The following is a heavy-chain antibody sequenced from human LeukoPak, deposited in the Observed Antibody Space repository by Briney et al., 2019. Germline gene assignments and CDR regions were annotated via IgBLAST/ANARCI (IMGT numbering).Heavy chain of an antibody. CDR3: ARDDVEDNWNDGGGAFDI. V-gene: IGHV4-38-2*02. CDR2: IYHSGST. D-gene: IGHD1-20*01. Sequence: PSETLSLTCTVSGYSISSGYYWGWIRQPPGKGLEWIGSIYHSGSTYYNPSLKSRVTISVDTSKNQFSLKLSSVTAADTAVYYCARDDVEDNWNDGGGAFDIWGQGTMVTVSS. CDR1: GYSISSGYY. J-gene: IGHJ3*02.